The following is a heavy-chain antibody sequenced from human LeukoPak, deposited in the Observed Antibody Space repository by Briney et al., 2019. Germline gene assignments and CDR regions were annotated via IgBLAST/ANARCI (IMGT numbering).Heavy chain of an antibody. D-gene: IGHD3-22*01. Sequence: PSETLSFTCTVSGGSISSYYWIWIRQPPGKGLEWMGYISYSGTTNYHTSLKSRLTISVDTSKTQFSLKLSSVTAADTAMYYCARHRTQGSGYYPWGQGTLVTASS. CDR3: ARHRTQGSGYYP. CDR2: ISYSGTT. V-gene: IGHV4-59*08. J-gene: IGHJ4*02. CDR1: GGSISSYY.